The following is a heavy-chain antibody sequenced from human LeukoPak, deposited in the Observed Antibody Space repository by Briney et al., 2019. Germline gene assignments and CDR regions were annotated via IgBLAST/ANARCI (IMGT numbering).Heavy chain of an antibody. CDR1: GFTVSSNY. V-gene: IGHV3-66*01. Sequence: SGGSLRLSCAASGFTVSSNYMSWVRQAPGKGLEWVSVIYSGGSTYYADSVKGRFTISRDNSKNTLYLQMNSLRAEDTAVYYCARDISPHGMDVWGQGTTVTVSS. D-gene: IGHD3-9*01. CDR3: ARDISPHGMDV. CDR2: IYSGGST. J-gene: IGHJ6*02.